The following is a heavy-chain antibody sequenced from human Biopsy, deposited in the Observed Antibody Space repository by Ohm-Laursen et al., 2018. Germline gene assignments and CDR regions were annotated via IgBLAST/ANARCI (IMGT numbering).Heavy chain of an antibody. CDR2: IYYSGET. V-gene: IGHV4-31*02. CDR1: GDSISRSDYY. D-gene: IGHD1-26*01. J-gene: IGHJ3*02. CDR3: ARGTGRYYVYGAFDI. Sequence: TLSLTCTVAGDSISRSDYYWTWIRQHPGKGLEWIGCIYYSGETYYKPSLESRFTMSVDTSKNQFSLNLRSVTAADTAVYYCARGTGRYYVYGAFDIWGQGTVVTVSS.